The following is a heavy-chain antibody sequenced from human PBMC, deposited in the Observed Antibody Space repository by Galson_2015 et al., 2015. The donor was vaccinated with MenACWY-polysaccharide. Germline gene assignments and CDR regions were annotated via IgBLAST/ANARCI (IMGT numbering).Heavy chain of an antibody. Sequence: SVKVSCKASGYTFTSYGMSWVRQAPGQGLEWMGRISAYNGNTNYAQKLQGRVTMTTDTSTSTAYMELRSLRSDDADVYYCARDLTGARDAFEIWGQGTTVTVSS. CDR2: ISAYNGNT. D-gene: IGHD1-26*01. V-gene: IGHV1-18*01. J-gene: IGHJ3*02. CDR1: GYTFTSYG. CDR3: ARDLTGARDAFEI.